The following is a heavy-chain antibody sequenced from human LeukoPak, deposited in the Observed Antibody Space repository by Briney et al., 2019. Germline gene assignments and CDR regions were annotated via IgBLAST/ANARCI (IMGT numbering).Heavy chain of an antibody. CDR2: ISSNGGST. Sequence: GGSLRLSCAASGFTFSSYAMHWVRQAPGKGLEYVSAISSNGGSTYYANSVKGRFTISRDNSKNTLYLQMGSLRAEDMAVYYCARDFDYDSSGPDAFDIWGQGTMVTVSS. CDR3: ARDFDYDSSGPDAFDI. V-gene: IGHV3-64*01. D-gene: IGHD3-22*01. CDR1: GFTFSSYA. J-gene: IGHJ3*02.